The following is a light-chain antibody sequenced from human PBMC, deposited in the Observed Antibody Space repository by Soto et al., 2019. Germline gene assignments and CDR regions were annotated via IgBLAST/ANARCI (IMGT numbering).Light chain of an antibody. J-gene: IGKJ3*01. CDR1: QSISSW. CDR2: KAS. Sequence: DIQMTQSHSTLSASVGDRVTITCRASQSISSWLAWYQQKPGKAPKLLIYKASSLESGVPSRFSGSGSGTEFTLIISSLQPDDFATYYCQQSFTFGPGTKVDIK. V-gene: IGKV1-5*03. CDR3: QQSFT.